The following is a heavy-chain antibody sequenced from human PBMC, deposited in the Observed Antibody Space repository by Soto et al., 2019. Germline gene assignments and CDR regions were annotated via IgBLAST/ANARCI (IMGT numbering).Heavy chain of an antibody. V-gene: IGHV1-69*13. J-gene: IGHJ4*02. CDR1: GGTFSSYA. CDR2: IIPIFGTA. CDR3: ARGLNLQPRFDY. Sequence: ASVKVSCEASGGTFSSYAISWVRQAPGQGLEWMGGIIPIFGTANYAQKFQGRVTITADESTSTAYMELSSLRSEDTAVYYCARGLNLQPRFDYWGQGTLVTVSS.